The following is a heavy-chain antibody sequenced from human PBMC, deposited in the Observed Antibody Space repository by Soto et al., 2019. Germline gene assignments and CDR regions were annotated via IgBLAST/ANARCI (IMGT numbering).Heavy chain of an antibody. CDR1: NGSITNDNW. D-gene: IGHD3-3*01. CDR2: IYDTGST. J-gene: IGHJ5*02. CDR3: ARIWSVLAKIAGWFGT. V-gene: IGHV4-4*02. Sequence: QVQLQESVPGLVKPSGTLSLTCAVSNGSITNDNWWSWVRQSPGKGLEWIGDIYDTGSTNYNPSLKSRVIISIDKAKNNFSLSLSSVTAAHTAVYYCARIWSVLAKIAGWFGTWGQGTLVTVS.